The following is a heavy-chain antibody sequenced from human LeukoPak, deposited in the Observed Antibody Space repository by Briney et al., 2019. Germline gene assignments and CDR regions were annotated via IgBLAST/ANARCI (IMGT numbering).Heavy chain of an antibody. CDR2: IYYSGST. CDR1: GGSISSYY. CDR3: ARAPDDDYGDYGWFDP. Sequence: PSETLSLTCTVSGGSISSYYWSWIRQPPGKGLEWIGYIYYSGSTNYNPSLKSRVTISVDRSKNQFSLKLSSVTAADTAVYYCARAPDDDYGDYGWFDPWGQGTLVTVSS. V-gene: IGHV4-59*12. D-gene: IGHD4-17*01. J-gene: IGHJ5*02.